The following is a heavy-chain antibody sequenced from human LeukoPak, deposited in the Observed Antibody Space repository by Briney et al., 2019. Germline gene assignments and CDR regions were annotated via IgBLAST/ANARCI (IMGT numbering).Heavy chain of an antibody. Sequence: SGGSLRLSCAASGFTFSSYGMHWVRQAPGKGLELVAVIWYDGSNKYYADSVKSRFTISRDNSKNTLYLQMNSLRAEDTAVYYCARVSSGHGRGAFDIWGQGTMVTVSS. CDR2: IWYDGSNK. CDR3: ARVSSGHGRGAFDI. V-gene: IGHV3-33*01. CDR1: GFTFSSYG. J-gene: IGHJ3*02. D-gene: IGHD6-19*01.